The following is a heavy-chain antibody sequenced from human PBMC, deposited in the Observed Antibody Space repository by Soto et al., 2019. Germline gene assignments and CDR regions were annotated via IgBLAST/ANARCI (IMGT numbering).Heavy chain of an antibody. CDR3: SRDSHSSSFYRWFDP. D-gene: IGHD6-6*01. Sequence: PSETLSLTCTVSGGSISSYYWSWIRQPPGKGLEWIGYIYYSGSTNYNPSLKSRVTISVDTSKNQFSLKLSSVTAADTAVYYCSRDSHSSSFYRWFDPWGQGTLVTVSS. CDR2: IYYSGST. V-gene: IGHV4-59*01. J-gene: IGHJ5*02. CDR1: GGSISSYY.